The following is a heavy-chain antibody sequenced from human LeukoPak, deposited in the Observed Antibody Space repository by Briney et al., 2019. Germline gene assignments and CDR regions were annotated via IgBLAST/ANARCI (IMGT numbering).Heavy chain of an antibody. CDR3: AKDLCSGGSCYFDY. CDR2: ISGSGGST. Sequence: PGGTQRLSCAASGFTFSSYAMSWVRQAPGKGLEWVSAISGSGGSTYYADSVKGRFTISRDNSKNTLYLQMNSLRAEDTAVYYCAKDLCSGGSCYFDYWGQGTLVTVSS. V-gene: IGHV3-23*01. J-gene: IGHJ4*02. D-gene: IGHD2-15*01. CDR1: GFTFSSYA.